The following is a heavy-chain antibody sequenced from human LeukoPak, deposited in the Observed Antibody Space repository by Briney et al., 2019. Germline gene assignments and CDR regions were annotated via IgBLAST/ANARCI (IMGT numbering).Heavy chain of an antibody. CDR1: GFTFSSYW. CDR3: ERGPYSSGTSSDY. CDR2: IKQDGSTK. V-gene: IGHV3-7*04. Sequence: GGSLRLSCVPSGFTFSSYWMSWVRQAPGKGLEWVANIKQDGSTKYYMDSVKGRFTISRDNAKNSLYLQMNSLRAEDTAVYYCERGPYSSGTSSDYWGQGTLVTVSS. J-gene: IGHJ4*02. D-gene: IGHD6-19*01.